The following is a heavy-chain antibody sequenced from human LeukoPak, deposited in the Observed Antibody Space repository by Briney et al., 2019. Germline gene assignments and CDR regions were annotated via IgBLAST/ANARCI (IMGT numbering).Heavy chain of an antibody. CDR1: GGTFSSYA. D-gene: IGHD3-10*01. Sequence: SVKVSCKASGGTFSSYAISWVRQAPGQGLEWMGGIIPIFGTANYAQKFQGRVTITADESTSTAYMELSSLRSEDTAVYYCARDLGSSKVPILRNYYYYMDVWGKGTTVTVSS. CDR3: ARDLGSSKVPILRNYYYYMDV. J-gene: IGHJ6*03. V-gene: IGHV1-69*13. CDR2: IIPIFGTA.